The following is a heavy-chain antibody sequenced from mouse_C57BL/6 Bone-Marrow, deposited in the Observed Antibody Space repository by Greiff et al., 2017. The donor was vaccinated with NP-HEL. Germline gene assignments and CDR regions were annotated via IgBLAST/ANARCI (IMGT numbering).Heavy chain of an antibody. CDR3: AREGNYYGSSYAYWYFDV. CDR1: GYTFTNYW. J-gene: IGHJ1*03. D-gene: IGHD1-1*01. V-gene: IGHV1-63*01. CDR2: IYPGGGYT. Sequence: QVQLQQSGAELVRPGTSVKMSCKASGYTFTNYWIGWAKQRPGHGLEWIGDIYPGGGYTNYNEKFKGKATLTADKSSSTAYMQFSSLTSEDSAIYYCAREGNYYGSSYAYWYFDVWGTGTTVTVSS.